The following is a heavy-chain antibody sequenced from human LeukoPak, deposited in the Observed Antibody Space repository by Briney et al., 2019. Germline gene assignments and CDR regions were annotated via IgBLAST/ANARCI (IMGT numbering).Heavy chain of an antibody. CDR1: GFIFSNAW. CDR3: ITGVAGNFDY. D-gene: IGHD2-15*01. V-gene: IGHV3-15*01. Sequence: GGSLRLSCAASGFIFSNAWMTWVRQAPGKGLEWVGRIKSKTDGGTTDYAAPVKGRFTISRDDKKNTLYLQRNSLKTEDTAVYYCITGVAGNFDYWGQGTLVTVSS. J-gene: IGHJ4*02. CDR2: IKSKTDGGTT.